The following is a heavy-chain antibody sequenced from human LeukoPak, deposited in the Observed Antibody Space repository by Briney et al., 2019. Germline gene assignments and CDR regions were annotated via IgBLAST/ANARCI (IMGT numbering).Heavy chain of an antibody. D-gene: IGHD2-15*01. CDR2: ISSSSSTI. J-gene: IGHJ1*01. Sequence: GGSLRLSCAASGFTFSSYSMNWVRQAPGKGLGWVSYISSSSSTIYYADSVKGRFTISRDNAKNSLYLQINSLRAEDTAVYYCARESRSPAPLEYCSGGSCYAEYFQHWGQGTLVTVSS. CDR1: GFTFSSYS. V-gene: IGHV3-48*04. CDR3: ARESRSPAPLEYCSGGSCYAEYFQH.